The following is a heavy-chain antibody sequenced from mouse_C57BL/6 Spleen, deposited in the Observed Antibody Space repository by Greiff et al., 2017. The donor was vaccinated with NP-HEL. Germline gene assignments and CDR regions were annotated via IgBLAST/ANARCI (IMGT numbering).Heavy chain of an antibody. V-gene: IGHV2-6*01. D-gene: IGHD1-1*01. CDR1: GFSLTSYG. CDR2: IWGVGST. J-gene: IGHJ3*01. CDR3: ASEGYYGSSYGFAY. Sequence: VKVVESGPGLVAPSQSLSITCTVSGFSLTSYGVDWVRQSPGKGLEWLGVIWGVGSTNYNSALKSRLSISKDNSKSQVFLKMNSLQTDDTAMYYCASEGYYGSSYGFAYWGQGTLVTVSA.